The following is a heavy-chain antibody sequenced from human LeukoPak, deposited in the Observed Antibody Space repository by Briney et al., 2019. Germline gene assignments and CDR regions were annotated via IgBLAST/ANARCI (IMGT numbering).Heavy chain of an antibody. J-gene: IGHJ4*02. CDR1: GDSLSSSTCN. CDR3: ARADEFIVATTYFDY. D-gene: IGHD5-12*01. CDR2: ISQSGNS. Sequence: SETLSLTCKVSGDSLSSSTCNWSWIRQPPGKGLEWIGYISQSGNSYFTPSLKSRATISVDRSKNQFSLTLTSVTAADTAVYYCARADEFIVATTYFDYWGQGTLVTVSS. V-gene: IGHV4-30-2*01.